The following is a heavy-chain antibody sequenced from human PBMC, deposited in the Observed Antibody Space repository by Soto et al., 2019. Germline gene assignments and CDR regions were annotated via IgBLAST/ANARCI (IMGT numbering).Heavy chain of an antibody. D-gene: IGHD2-21*01. CDR1: GGLISSSTNY. V-gene: IGHV4-39*01. J-gene: IGHJ4*02. CDR2: IYYSGST. Sequence: PSETLSLTCTVSGGLISSSTNYWGWIRQPPGKGLESIWTIYYSGSTSYNPSLESRLTISVDTSKNQFSPRLTSVTAADTAMYYCSRVRFVETYRKETFYYFDNWGQGALVTVS. CDR3: SRVRFVETYRKETFYYFDN.